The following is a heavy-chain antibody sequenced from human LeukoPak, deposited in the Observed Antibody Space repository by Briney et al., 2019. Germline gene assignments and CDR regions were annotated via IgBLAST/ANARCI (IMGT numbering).Heavy chain of an antibody. J-gene: IGHJ3*02. CDR1: GFTLSNYW. CDR3: ARDCGSDCSQAFDI. V-gene: IGHV3-7*05. CDR2: IKQDGTQK. Sequence: GESLKISCAASGFTLSNYWMSWVRQAPGKGLEWVADIKQDGTQKYYVDSVEGRFTISRDNAKNSLYLQMNSLRVEDTAVYYCARDCGSDCSQAFDIWGQGTMVTVSS. D-gene: IGHD2-21*02.